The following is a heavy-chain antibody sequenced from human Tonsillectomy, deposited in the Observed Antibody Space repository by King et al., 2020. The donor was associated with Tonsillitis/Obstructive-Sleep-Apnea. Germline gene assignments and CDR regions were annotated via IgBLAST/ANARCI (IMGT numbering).Heavy chain of an antibody. V-gene: IGHV1-46*01. D-gene: IGHD2-2*01. CDR2: INPSGGST. CDR1: GYTFTSYY. CDR3: ARDWGGYCSSTSCFSSQDY. Sequence: VQLVESGAEVKKPGASVKVSCKASGYTFTSYYMHWVRQAPGQGLEWMGMINPSGGSTTYAQKFQGRVTMTRDTSTRTVYMELRSLSSEDTAVYYCARDWGGYCSSTSCFSSQDYWGQGTLVTVSS. J-gene: IGHJ4*02.